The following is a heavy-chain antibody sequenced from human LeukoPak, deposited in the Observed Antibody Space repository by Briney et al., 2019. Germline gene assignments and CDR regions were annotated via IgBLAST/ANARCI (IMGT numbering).Heavy chain of an antibody. D-gene: IGHD1-26*01. CDR1: GFTFSSYA. Sequence: GRSLRLSCAASGFTFSSYAMHWVRQAPGKGLEWVAVISYDGSNKYYADSVKGRFTISRDNSKNTLYLQMNSLRAEDTAVYYCAKAGSYGPWGQGTLVTVSS. V-gene: IGHV3-30-3*01. CDR2: ISYDGSNK. CDR3: AKAGSYGP. J-gene: IGHJ5*02.